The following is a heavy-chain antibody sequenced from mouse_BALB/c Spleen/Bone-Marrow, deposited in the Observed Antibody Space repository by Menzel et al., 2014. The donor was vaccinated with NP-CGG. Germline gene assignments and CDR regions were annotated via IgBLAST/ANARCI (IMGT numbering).Heavy chain of an antibody. D-gene: IGHD2-1*01. CDR2: ISSGSSTI. J-gene: IGHJ4*01. CDR1: GFTFSSFG. CDR3: ARYGNYFYAMDY. Sequence: EVQGVESGGGLVQPGGSRKLSCAASGFTFSSFGMHWVRQAPEKGLEWVAYISSGSSTIYYADTVKGRFTISRDNLKNTLFLQMTSLRSEDTAMYYCARYGNYFYAMDYWGQGTSVTVSS. V-gene: IGHV5-17*02.